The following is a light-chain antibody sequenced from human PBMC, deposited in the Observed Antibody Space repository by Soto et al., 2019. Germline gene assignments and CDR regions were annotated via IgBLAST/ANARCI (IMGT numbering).Light chain of an antibody. Sequence: DIQMTQSPSTLSASVGDRVTITCRASQSISSWLAWYQQKPGKAPKLLIYKASSLERGVPSRFSGSGSGTEFTLSISSLQPDEFATYYCQQYNSYPITFGPGTRLEIK. J-gene: IGKJ5*01. CDR1: QSISSW. V-gene: IGKV1-5*03. CDR3: QQYNSYPIT. CDR2: KAS.